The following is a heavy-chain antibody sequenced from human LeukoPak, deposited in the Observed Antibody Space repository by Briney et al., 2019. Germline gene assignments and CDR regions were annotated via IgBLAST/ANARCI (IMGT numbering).Heavy chain of an antibody. D-gene: IGHD1-26*01. CDR3: ARSIVGAIDFDY. V-gene: IGHV4-59*01. CDR1: GGSISSYY. CDR2: IYYSGST. J-gene: IGHJ4*02. Sequence: SETLSLTCTVSGGSISSYYWSWIRQPPGKGLEWIGYIYYSGSTNYNPSLKSRVTISVDTSKNQFSLKLSSVTAADTAVYYCARSIVGAIDFDYWGQGTPVTVSS.